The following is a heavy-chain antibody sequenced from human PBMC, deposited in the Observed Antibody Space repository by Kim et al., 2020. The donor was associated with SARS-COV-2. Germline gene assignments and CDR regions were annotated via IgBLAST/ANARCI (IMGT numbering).Heavy chain of an antibody. CDR2: ISWNSGSI. Sequence: GGSLRLSCAASGFSFGDCAMHWVRQVPGKGLEWVSGISWNSGSIGYADSVKGRFTISRDNAKNSLYLQMNSLRAEDTALYYCAKGVRDYYYGMDVWGLGT. J-gene: IGHJ6*02. CDR3: AKGVRDYYYGMDV. V-gene: IGHV3-9*01. CDR1: GFSFGDCA.